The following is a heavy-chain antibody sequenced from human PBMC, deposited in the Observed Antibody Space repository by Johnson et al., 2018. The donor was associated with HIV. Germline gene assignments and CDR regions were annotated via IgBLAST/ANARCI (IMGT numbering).Heavy chain of an antibody. CDR2: INSDGSST. CDR3: ARGGLGDYVVAFDI. Sequence: PGGSLRLSCVGSGFTFNTNWMHWVRQAPGKGLVWVSRINSDGSSTSYADSVKGRFTISRDNAKNTLYLQMDSLGAEDTAVYYCARGGLGDYVVAFDIWGQGTMVTVSS. V-gene: IGHV3-74*01. D-gene: IGHD4-17*01. J-gene: IGHJ3*02. CDR1: GFTFNTNW.